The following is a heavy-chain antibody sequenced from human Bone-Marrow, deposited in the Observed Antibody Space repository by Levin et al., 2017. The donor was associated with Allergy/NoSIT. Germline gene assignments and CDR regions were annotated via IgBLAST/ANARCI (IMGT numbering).Heavy chain of an antibody. CDR3: AKDKSGSYGHFDY. D-gene: IGHD1-26*01. Sequence: GESLKISCAASGFTFSSYAMSWVRQAPGKGLEWVSTFSDSGGKTYYADSVKGRFTISRDNSKNTLYLQMNSLRAEDTAVYYCAKDKSGSYGHFDYWGQGTLVTVSS. CDR2: FSDSGGKT. CDR1: GFTFSSYA. J-gene: IGHJ4*02. V-gene: IGHV3-23*01.